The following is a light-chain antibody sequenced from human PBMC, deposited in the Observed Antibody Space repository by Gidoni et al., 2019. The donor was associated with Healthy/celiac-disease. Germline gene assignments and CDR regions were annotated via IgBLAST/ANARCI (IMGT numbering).Light chain of an antibody. V-gene: IGKV3-20*01. CDR3: QQYGSSQWT. CDR2: GAS. CDR1: QSVSSSY. J-gene: IGKJ1*01. Sequence: EIVFAQSPGTLSLSPVERATLSCRASQSVSSSYLAWYQQKPGQAPRLLIYGASSRATGIPDRFSGSGSGTDFTLTISRLEPEDFAVYYCQQYGSSQWTFGQGTKVEIK.